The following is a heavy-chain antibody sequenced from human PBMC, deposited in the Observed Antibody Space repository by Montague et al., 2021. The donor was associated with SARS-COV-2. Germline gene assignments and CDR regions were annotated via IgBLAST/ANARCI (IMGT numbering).Heavy chain of an antibody. V-gene: IGHV4-59*01. CDR1: GGSITGYH. J-gene: IGHJ3*02. D-gene: IGHD4-23*01. CDR2: IYDGGAV. CDR3: VRDHPYGGPRGAYDI. Sequence: SETLSLTCTVSGGSITGYHWSWLRRYPGKGLEWIAYIYDGGAVNYNPSLGSRVTISTDTSKNQLSLKVNSVTAADTAVYYCVRDHPYGGPRGAYDIWGQGTVVTVSS.